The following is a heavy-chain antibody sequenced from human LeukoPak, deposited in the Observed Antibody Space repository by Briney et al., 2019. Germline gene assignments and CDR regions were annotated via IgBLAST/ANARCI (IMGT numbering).Heavy chain of an antibody. D-gene: IGHD3-22*01. J-gene: IGHJ4*02. CDR3: ARQYYHDSSGYYFAPDY. Sequence: ASVKVSCKASGYTFTSYGISWVRQAPGQGLEWMGWISAYNGNTNYAQKLQGRVTMTTDTSTSTAYMELRSLRSDDTAVYYCARQYYHDSSGYYFAPDYRGQGTLVTVSS. CDR1: GYTFTSYG. V-gene: IGHV1-18*01. CDR2: ISAYNGNT.